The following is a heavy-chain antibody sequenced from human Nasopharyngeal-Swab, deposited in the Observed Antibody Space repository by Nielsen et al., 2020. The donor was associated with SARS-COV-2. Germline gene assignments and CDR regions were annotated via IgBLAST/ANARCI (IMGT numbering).Heavy chain of an antibody. CDR1: GRSITSSSHY. V-gene: IGHV4-39*07. Sequence: SETLSLTSTVSGRSITSSSHYWGWIRQPPGTGLEWIGSIYYSGSTYYNPSLKSRVTISVDTSKNQFYLKLSSVTAADTAVYYCVCSSWYGDYYYYYGMDVWGQGTTVTVSS. J-gene: IGHJ6*02. D-gene: IGHD6-13*01. CDR2: IYYSGST. CDR3: VCSSWYGDYYYYYGMDV.